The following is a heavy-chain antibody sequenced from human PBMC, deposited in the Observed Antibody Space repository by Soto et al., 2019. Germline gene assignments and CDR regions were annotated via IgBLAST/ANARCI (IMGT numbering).Heavy chain of an antibody. Sequence: EVQLVESGGGLVQPGGSLRLSCVASGFTFSTYWMHWVRQAPGKGLVWISRINSDGSSTVYADSVNGRFTISRDNAKNTLYLQMDSLRAEDTAVYYCARDQLLSFGNPPGWFDPWGQGTLVTVSS. CDR3: ARDQLLSFGNPPGWFDP. V-gene: IGHV3-74*03. J-gene: IGHJ5*02. CDR1: GFTFSTYW. D-gene: IGHD3-10*01. CDR2: INSDGSST.